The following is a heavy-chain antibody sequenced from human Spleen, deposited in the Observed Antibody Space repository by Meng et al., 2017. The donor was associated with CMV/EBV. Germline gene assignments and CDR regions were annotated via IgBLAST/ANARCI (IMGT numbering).Heavy chain of an antibody. CDR1: GHTFNSYA. D-gene: IGHD2-21*01. Sequence: ASVKVSCKVAGHTFNSYAITWVRQAPGQGLEWVGWISSYNTNTNYAQKLQGRVTLTTDTSTSIASMELRRLRSDDTAVYYCATVAYCGGDCYRIHPLYDHWGQGTLVTVSS. CDR2: ISSYNTNT. CDR3: ATVAYCGGDCYRIHPLYDH. J-gene: IGHJ5*02. V-gene: IGHV1-18*01.